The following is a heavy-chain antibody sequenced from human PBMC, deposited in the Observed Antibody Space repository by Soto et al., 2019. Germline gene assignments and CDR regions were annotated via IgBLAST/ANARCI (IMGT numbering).Heavy chain of an antibody. D-gene: IGHD1-1*01. CDR2: IITILGIA. V-gene: IGHV1-69*02. Sequence: QVQLVQSGAEVKKPGSSVKVSCKASGGTFSSYTISWVRQAPGQGLEWMGRIITILGIANYAQKFQGRVTIHADKSTSTAYGELSSLRSEDTAVYYCASGWGTGTTYRDYLGQGTLVTVSS. J-gene: IGHJ4*02. CDR1: GGTFSSYT. CDR3: ASGWGTGTTYRDY.